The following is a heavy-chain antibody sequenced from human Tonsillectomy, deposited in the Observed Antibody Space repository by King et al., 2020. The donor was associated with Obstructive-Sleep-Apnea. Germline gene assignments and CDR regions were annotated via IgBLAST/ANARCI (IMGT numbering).Heavy chain of an antibody. Sequence: QLQESGPGLVKPSQTLSLACSVSGASVSSVDYYWNWIRQPPGKGLEWIGYIYYSGSTYYNPSLKSRITISVDTSSDHFSLKLSSVTAADTAVYHCARGYCSTTTCSAGDMEEFDYWGQGTLVTVSS. CDR1: GASVSSVDYY. J-gene: IGHJ4*02. CDR2: IYYSGST. V-gene: IGHV4-30-4*01. D-gene: IGHD2-2*01. CDR3: ARGYCSTTTCSAGDMEEFDY.